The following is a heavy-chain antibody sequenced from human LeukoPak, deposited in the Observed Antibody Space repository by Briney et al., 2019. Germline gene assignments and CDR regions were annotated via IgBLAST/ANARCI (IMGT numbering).Heavy chain of an antibody. J-gene: IGHJ4*02. CDR2: ISYDGYYK. Sequence: GGSLRLSCAASGFTFSSYAMHWVRQAPGKGLEWTAVISYDGYYKYYADSMKGRVTFSRDNSKNTLYLQMNSLRAEDTAVYYCARESEGLDSWGQGTLVTVSS. CDR1: GFTFSSYA. CDR3: ARESEGLDS. V-gene: IGHV3-30-3*01.